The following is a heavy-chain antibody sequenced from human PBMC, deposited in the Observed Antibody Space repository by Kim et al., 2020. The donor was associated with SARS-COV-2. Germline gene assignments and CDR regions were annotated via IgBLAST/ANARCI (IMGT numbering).Heavy chain of an antibody. CDR3: ARGGVVSYYDILTGFDGPTVPDY. Sequence: GGSLRLSCAASGFTFSSYGMHWVRQAPGKGLEWVAVIWYDGSNKYYADSVKGRFTISRDNSKNTLYLQMNSLRAEDTAVYYCARGGVVSYYDILTGFDGPTVPDYWGQGTLVTVSS. CDR2: IWYDGSNK. D-gene: IGHD3-9*01. V-gene: IGHV3-33*01. J-gene: IGHJ4*02. CDR1: GFTFSSYG.